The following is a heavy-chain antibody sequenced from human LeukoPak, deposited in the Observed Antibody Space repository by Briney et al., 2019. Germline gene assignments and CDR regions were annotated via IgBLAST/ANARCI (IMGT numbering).Heavy chain of an antibody. CDR3: ARTRCSSSRAAFDY. D-gene: IGHD6-13*01. J-gene: IGHJ4*02. V-gene: IGHV1-2*02. CDR2: INPNSGGT. CDR1: GYTFTGYY. Sequence: GASVKVSCKASGYTFTGYYMHWVRQAPGQGLEWMGWINPNSGGTNYAQKFQGRVTMTRDTSISTAYMELSRLRSDDTAVYYCARTRCSSSRAAFDYWGQGTLVTVSS.